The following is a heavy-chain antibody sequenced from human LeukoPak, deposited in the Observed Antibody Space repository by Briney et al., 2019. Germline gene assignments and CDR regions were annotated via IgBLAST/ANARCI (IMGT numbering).Heavy chain of an antibody. Sequence: ASVKVSCKASGYTFTSYGISWVRQAPGQGLEWMGWISAYNGNTNYAQKLQGRVTMTTDTSTSTAYMELRSLRSDDTAVYYCARDPTPKYDFWSGSGFDPWGQGTLVTVSS. J-gene: IGHJ5*02. CDR2: ISAYNGNT. CDR3: ARDPTPKYDFWSGSGFDP. CDR1: GYTFTSYG. D-gene: IGHD3-3*01. V-gene: IGHV1-18*01.